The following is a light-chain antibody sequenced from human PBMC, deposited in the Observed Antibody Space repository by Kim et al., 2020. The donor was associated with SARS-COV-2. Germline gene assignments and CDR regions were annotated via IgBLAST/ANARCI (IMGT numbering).Light chain of an antibody. CDR2: EDN. Sequence: GNTVTISCTGSSGSIASNYVQWYQQRPGSAPTTVIYEDNQRPSGVPDRFSGSIDSSSNSASLTISGLKTEDEADYSCQSYDSSNQVFGGGTQLTVL. CDR1: SGSIASNY. J-gene: IGLJ3*02. CDR3: QSYDSSNQV. V-gene: IGLV6-57*02.